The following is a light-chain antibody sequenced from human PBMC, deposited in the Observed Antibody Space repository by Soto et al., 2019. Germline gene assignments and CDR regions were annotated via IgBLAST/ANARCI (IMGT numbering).Light chain of an antibody. CDR1: SSDVGGYNY. V-gene: IGLV2-14*01. CDR3: SSYTSSSTVV. CDR2: DVS. J-gene: IGLJ2*01. Sequence: QSALTQPASVSGSPGQSITISCTGTSSDVGGYNYVSWYQQHPGKAPKLMIYDVSNRPSGVSNRFSGSKSGNTASLTISGLQAEDEADYDCSSYTSSSTVVFGGGTKLPVL.